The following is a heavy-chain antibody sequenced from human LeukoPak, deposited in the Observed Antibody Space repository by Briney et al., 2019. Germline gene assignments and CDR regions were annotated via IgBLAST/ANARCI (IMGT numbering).Heavy chain of an antibody. J-gene: IGHJ4*02. CDR2: IGGSGGST. D-gene: IGHD1-26*01. CDR3: AKARQWELPNFDY. V-gene: IGHV3-23*01. Sequence: GGSLRLSCAASGFTFSSYAMSWVRQAPGKGLEWVSGIGGSGGSTYYADSVKGRFTISRDNSKNTVYLQMSSLRAEDTAVYYCAKARQWELPNFDYWGQGTLVTVSS. CDR1: GFTFSSYA.